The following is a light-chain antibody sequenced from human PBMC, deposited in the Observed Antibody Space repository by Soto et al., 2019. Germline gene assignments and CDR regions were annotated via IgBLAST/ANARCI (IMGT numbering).Light chain of an antibody. CDR2: DVS. CDR1: SRDVGGYNH. J-gene: IGLJ1*01. V-gene: IGLV2-11*01. Sequence: QSALTQPRSVSGSPGQSVTISCTGTSRDVGGYNHVSWYQQHPGKAPKLMISDVSKRPSGVPDRFSGSKSGNTASLPISGLQAEDEADYYCCSYAGSYTYVFGTGTKVTVL. CDR3: CSYAGSYTYV.